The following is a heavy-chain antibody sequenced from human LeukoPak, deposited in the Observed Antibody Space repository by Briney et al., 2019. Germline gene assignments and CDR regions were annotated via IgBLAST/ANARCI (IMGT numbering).Heavy chain of an antibody. V-gene: IGHV3-53*01. CDR2: IYSGGST. Sequence: GGSLRLSCAASGFTVSSNYMSWVRQAPGKGLEWVSVIYSGGSTYYADSVEGRFTISRDNSKNTLYLQMNSLRAEDTAVYYCARCIAGFDAFDIWGQGTMVTVSS. D-gene: IGHD6-13*01. CDR3: ARCIAGFDAFDI. J-gene: IGHJ3*02. CDR1: GFTVSSNY.